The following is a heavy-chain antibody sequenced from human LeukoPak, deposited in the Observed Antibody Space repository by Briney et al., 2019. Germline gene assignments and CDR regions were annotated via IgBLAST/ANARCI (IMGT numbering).Heavy chain of an antibody. CDR3: ARVRYYDFWSGYYSPFDY. D-gene: IGHD3-3*01. V-gene: IGHV4-34*01. Sequence: SETLSLTCAVSGGSFSGYYWSWIRQPPGKGLEWIGEINHSGSTNYNPSLKSRVTISVDTSKNQFSLKLSSVTAADTAVYYCARVRYYDFWSGYYSPFDYWGQGTLVTVSS. J-gene: IGHJ4*02. CDR1: GGSFSGYY. CDR2: INHSGST.